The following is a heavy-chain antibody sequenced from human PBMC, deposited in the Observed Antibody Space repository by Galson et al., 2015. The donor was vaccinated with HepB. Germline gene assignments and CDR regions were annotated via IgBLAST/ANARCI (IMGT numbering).Heavy chain of an antibody. Sequence: SVKVSCKASGYTFTNYYMHWVRQAPGQGLEWMGIVNPSGGSTSYAQKFQGRVTMTRDTSTTTVYMDLSSLRSEDTAVYHCARERHDILTGYPGRAFDIWGQGTMVTVSS. CDR3: ARERHDILTGYPGRAFDI. V-gene: IGHV1-46*03. J-gene: IGHJ3*02. D-gene: IGHD3-9*01. CDR1: GYTFTNYY. CDR2: VNPSGGST.